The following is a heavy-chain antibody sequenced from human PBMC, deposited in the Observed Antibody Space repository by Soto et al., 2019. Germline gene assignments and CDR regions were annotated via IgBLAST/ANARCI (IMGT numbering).Heavy chain of an antibody. CDR1: GGSFSGYY. J-gene: IGHJ4*02. V-gene: IGHV4-34*01. Sequence: SETLSLTCAVYGGSFSGYYWSWIRQPPGKGLEWIGEINHSGSTNYNPSLKSRVTISGDTSKNQFSLKLSSVTAADTAVYYGARGVPYDSSGYYLREAFDYWGQGTLVTVSS. CDR3: ARGVPYDSSGYYLREAFDY. D-gene: IGHD3-22*01. CDR2: INHSGST.